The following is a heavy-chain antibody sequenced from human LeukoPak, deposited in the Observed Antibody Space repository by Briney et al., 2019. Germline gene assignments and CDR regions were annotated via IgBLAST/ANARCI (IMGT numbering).Heavy chain of an antibody. Sequence: PSETLSLTCSVSGGSINRFYFSWIRQPAGKGLEWIGRIYSNGSPDDNPSLKSRVTMSVDTSKNQVFLKLSSVTVADTAVYYCARGRVSSSTWYSTYYYYFYMDVWGKGTTVTVSS. D-gene: IGHD1-1*01. CDR2: IYSNGSP. CDR3: ARGRVSSSTWYSTYYYYFYMDV. V-gene: IGHV4-4*07. J-gene: IGHJ6*03. CDR1: GGSINRFY.